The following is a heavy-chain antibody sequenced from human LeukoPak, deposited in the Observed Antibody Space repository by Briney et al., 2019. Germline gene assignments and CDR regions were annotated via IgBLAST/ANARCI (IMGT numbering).Heavy chain of an antibody. D-gene: IGHD6-13*01. CDR1: GFTFSSYA. CDR2: ISGSGGST. J-gene: IGHJ6*02. Sequence: GGSLRLSCAASGFTFSSYAMSWVRQAPGKGLEWVSAISGSGGSTYYADSVKGRFTISRDNSKNTLYLQMNSLRAEDTAVYYCAKGIAAALSYYYYGMDVWGQGTTVTVSS. CDR3: AKGIAAALSYYYYGMDV. V-gene: IGHV3-23*01.